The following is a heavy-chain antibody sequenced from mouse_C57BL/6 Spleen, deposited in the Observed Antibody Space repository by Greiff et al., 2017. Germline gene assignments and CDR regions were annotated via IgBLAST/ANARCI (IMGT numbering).Heavy chain of an antibody. CDR1: GFNIKDDY. D-gene: IGHD1-1*01. V-gene: IGHV14-4*01. Sequence: EVQLQQSGAELVRPGASVKLSCTASGFNIKDDYMHWVKQRPEQGLEWIGWIDPENGGTDYASKFQGKATITADTSSNTAYLPLDSLTSEDAAVYYFTTDGSSFAYWGQGTLVTVSA. CDR3: TTDGSSFAY. CDR2: IDPENGGT. J-gene: IGHJ3*01.